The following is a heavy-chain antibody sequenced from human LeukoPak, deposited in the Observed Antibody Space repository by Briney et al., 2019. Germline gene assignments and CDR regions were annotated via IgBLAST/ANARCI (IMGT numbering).Heavy chain of an antibody. V-gene: IGHV1-18*01. D-gene: IGHD3-10*01. CDR1: GYTFNTYG. CDR2: ISPYNGNT. CDR3: AREGDGRSGEVRAFEI. Sequence: ASVKVSCKASGYTFNTYGVTWVRQAPGQGLEWMGWISPYNGNTNYAQKLQGRVTMTTDTSTSTAYMELRSLRSDDTAVYYCAREGDGRSGEVRAFEIWGRGTMVTVSS. J-gene: IGHJ3*02.